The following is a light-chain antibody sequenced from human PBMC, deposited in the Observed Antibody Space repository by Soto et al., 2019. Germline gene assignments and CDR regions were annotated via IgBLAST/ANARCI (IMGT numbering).Light chain of an antibody. CDR3: SSYTGSGTLWV. Sequence: QSALTQPASVSGSPGQSITISCTGTSGDVGAYNYVSWYQQHPGKAPKLIIYEVNNRPPGVSYRFSASKSGNTASLTISGLQAEDEADYYCSSYTGSGTLWVFGGGTKLTVL. CDR1: SGDVGAYNY. V-gene: IGLV2-14*01. CDR2: EVN. J-gene: IGLJ3*02.